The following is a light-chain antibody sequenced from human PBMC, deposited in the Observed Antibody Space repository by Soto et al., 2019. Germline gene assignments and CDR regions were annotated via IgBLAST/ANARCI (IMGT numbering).Light chain of an antibody. CDR1: QSVNTR. CDR2: LTS. Sequence: EIVLTQSPATLSSFPGDRVTLSCRASQSVNTRLAWYQHKPGQAPRLLIYLTSNRAAGIPARFSGSGSGTDFTLTSSDVQPEDFEVYYCHQRQSWPRTFGQGTKVDIK. CDR3: HQRQSWPRT. J-gene: IGKJ1*01. V-gene: IGKV3-11*01.